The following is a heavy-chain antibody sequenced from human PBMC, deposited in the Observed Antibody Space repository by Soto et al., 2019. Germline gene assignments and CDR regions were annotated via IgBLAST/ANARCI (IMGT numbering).Heavy chain of an antibody. CDR1: GGPFSGYY. J-gene: IGHJ5*02. D-gene: IGHD2-2*01. V-gene: IGHV4-34*01. CDR3: ARVDGDGDCSSTSCYAGWGWFDP. CDR2: INHSGST. Sequence: QVQLQQWGAGLLKPSETLSLTCAVYGGPFSGYYWSWIRQPPGKGLEWIGEINHSGSTNYNTSPKTGVTISVDTSKNQFSLKLSSVTAADTAVYYCARVDGDGDCSSTSCYAGWGWFDPWGQGTLVTVSS.